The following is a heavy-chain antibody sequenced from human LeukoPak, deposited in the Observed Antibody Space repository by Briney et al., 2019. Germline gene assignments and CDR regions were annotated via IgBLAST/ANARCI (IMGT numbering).Heavy chain of an antibody. J-gene: IGHJ4*02. D-gene: IGHD3-22*01. CDR3: ARHSYYYDSSGYRPGVDY. CDR1: GYSISSGYY. CDR2: INHSGST. Sequence: SETLSLTCTVSGYSISSGYYWSWIRQPPGKGLEWIGEINHSGSTNYNPSLKSRVTISVDTSKNQFSLKLSSVTAADTAVYYCARHSYYYDSSGYRPGVDYWGQGTLVTVSS. V-gene: IGHV4-38-2*02.